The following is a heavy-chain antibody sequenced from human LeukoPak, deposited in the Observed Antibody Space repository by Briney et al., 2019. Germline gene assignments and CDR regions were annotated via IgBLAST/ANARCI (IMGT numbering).Heavy chain of an antibody. D-gene: IGHD3-10*01. Sequence: GGSLRLSCAASGFIFSGSAMHWLRQASGKGLEWVGRIRSKANSYATGYAASVKGRFIISRDDSNNTAYLQMNSLQTEDTAVYYCTKRANGGVDFDYWGQGTLVTVSS. J-gene: IGHJ4*02. V-gene: IGHV3-73*01. CDR3: TKRANGGVDFDY. CDR2: IRSKANSYAT. CDR1: GFIFSGSA.